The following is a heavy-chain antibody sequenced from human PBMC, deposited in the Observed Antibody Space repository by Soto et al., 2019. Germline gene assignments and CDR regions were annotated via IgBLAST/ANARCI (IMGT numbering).Heavy chain of an antibody. CDR1: CCSISSSRYY. V-gene: IGHV4-39*07. D-gene: IGHD3-22*01. CDR2: IYYSGST. CDR3: ARGYYYYDSSGYSDP. Sequence: PSETLCLTSPVSCCSISSSRYYWGWIRQPPGKGLEGIGSIYYSGSTYYNPSLKSRVTISVDTSKNQFSLKLRSVTAADTAVYYCARGYYYYDSSGYSDPWGQGTLVSVSS. J-gene: IGHJ5*02.